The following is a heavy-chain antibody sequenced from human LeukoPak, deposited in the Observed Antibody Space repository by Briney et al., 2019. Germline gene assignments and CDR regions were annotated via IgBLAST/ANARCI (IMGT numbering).Heavy chain of an antibody. D-gene: IGHD4-17*01. CDR1: GFSLRTSGMR. Sequence: SGPALVKPTPPLTLTCTFSGFSLRTSGMRVSWIRQPPVKALEWLARIDWDDDKFYSTSLKTRLTISKDTSKNQVVLTMTNMDPVDTATYYCARTDYGDYFDYWGQGTLVTVSS. J-gene: IGHJ4*02. CDR2: IDWDDDK. CDR3: ARTDYGDYFDY. V-gene: IGHV2-70*04.